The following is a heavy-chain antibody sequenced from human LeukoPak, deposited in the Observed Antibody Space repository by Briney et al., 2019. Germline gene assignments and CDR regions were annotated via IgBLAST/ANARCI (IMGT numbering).Heavy chain of an antibody. D-gene: IGHD1-26*01. Sequence: ASVKVSCKASGYTFTSSGISWGPQGPGQGLEWMGWIIVYNGNTNYAQKLQGRVTMTTDTSTSTAYMELRSLRSDDTAVYCCARDPKWELLSPIPYYFGYWGQGTLVTVSS. V-gene: IGHV1-18*01. CDR3: ARDPKWELLSPIPYYFGY. CDR2: IIVYNGNT. J-gene: IGHJ4*02. CDR1: GYTFTSSG.